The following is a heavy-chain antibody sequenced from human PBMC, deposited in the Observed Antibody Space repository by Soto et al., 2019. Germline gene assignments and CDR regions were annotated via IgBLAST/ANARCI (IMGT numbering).Heavy chain of an antibody. D-gene: IGHD3-22*01. CDR3: ARDFYDSVGYTWFDS. V-gene: IGHV4-59*01. CDR2: IHNSGTS. J-gene: IGHJ5*01. CDR1: GDTSTSYY. Sequence: SCKASGDTSTSYYWGWIRQAPGKGLEWIGHIHNSGTSTHNPSLNGRVTISIDMSKKQFSLKLTSLTSADTAVYYCARDFYDSVGYTWFDSWSQGTLVTVSS.